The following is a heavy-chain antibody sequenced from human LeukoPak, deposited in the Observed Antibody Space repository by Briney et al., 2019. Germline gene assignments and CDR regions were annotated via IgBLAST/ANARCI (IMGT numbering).Heavy chain of an antibody. CDR1: GFTFSDYY. J-gene: IGHJ4*02. CDR2: ISSSSSTI. Sequence: GGSLRLSCAASGFTFSDYYMSRIRQAPGRGLEWVSYISSSSSTIYYADSVKGRSTISRYNAKNSLYLQMNSLRAEDTAVYYCARSPNYVWGSYRYTFDYWGQGTLVTVSS. D-gene: IGHD3-16*02. CDR3: ARSPNYVWGSYRYTFDY. V-gene: IGHV3-11*04.